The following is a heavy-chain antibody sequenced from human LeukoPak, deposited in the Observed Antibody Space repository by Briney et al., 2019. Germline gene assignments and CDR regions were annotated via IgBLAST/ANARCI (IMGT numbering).Heavy chain of an antibody. CDR3: ARGRESGTYYVPPFDY. CDR1: GYSFTSYW. D-gene: IGHD1-26*01. CDR2: IYPGDSDT. J-gene: IGHJ4*02. V-gene: IGHV5-51*01. Sequence: GESLKISCKGSGYSFTSYWIGWVRQMPGKGLEWMGIIYPGDSDTRYSPSFQGQVTISADKSISTAYLQWSSLKASDTAMYYCARGRESGTYYVPPFDYWGQGTLVTVSS.